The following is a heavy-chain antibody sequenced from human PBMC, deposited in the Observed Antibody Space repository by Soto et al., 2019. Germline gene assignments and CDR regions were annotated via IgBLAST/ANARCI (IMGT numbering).Heavy chain of an antibody. CDR1: GFTFSTYS. CDR2: ISSSSSNI. V-gene: IGHV3-21*06. CDR3: ARDFGYYGSGSYYNHYYYGMDV. D-gene: IGHD3-10*01. Sequence: GGSLRLSCAASGFTFSTYSMNWVRQSPGQGLEWVSCISSSSSNIDYADSVKGRFTISRDNAKNSLYLQMNSLRAEDTAVYYYARDFGYYGSGSYYNHYYYGMDVWGQGTTVTVSS. J-gene: IGHJ6*02.